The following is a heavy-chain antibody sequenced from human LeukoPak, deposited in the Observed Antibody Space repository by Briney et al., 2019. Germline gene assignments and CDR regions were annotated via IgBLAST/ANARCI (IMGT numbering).Heavy chain of an antibody. CDR1: GGTFSSYA. D-gene: IGHD5-12*01. J-gene: IGHJ3*02. V-gene: IGHV1-69*13. CDR3: ARGYSGYDRHAFDI. CDR2: IIPIFGTA. Sequence: SVKVSCKASGGTFSSYAISWVRQAPGQGLEWMGGIIPIFGTANYAQKFQGRVTITADELTSTAYLELSSLRSEDTAVYYCARGYSGYDRHAFDIWGQGTMVTVSS.